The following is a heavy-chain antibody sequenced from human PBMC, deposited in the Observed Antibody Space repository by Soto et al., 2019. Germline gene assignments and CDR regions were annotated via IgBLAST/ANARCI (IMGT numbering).Heavy chain of an antibody. CDR1: GGTFSSYA. D-gene: IGHD6-6*01. CDR2: FIPIFGTA. V-gene: IGHV1-69*13. Sequence: SVKVSCKASGGTFSSYAISWVRQAPGQGLEWMGGFIPIFGTANFALKFQGRVTITADESTSTAYMELSSLRSEDTAVYYCATRTPSPFYSSTSPSWFGPWGQGALVTVSS. CDR3: ATRTPSPFYSSTSPSWFGP. J-gene: IGHJ5*02.